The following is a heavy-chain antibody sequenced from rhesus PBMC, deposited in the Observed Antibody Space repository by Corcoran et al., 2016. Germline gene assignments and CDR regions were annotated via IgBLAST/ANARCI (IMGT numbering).Heavy chain of an antibody. CDR1: GGSISDSYR. D-gene: IGHD1-1*01. CDR2: IYGSNPST. CDR3: ARYSWNSDAFDF. V-gene: IGHV4S10*01. Sequence: QVQLQESGPGVVKPSETLSLTCAVSGGSISDSYRWSWIRQPPGKGLEWIGYIYGSNPSTNYNPSTTIRVTISQDPSKNQFSLKLSSVPAADTAVYYCARYSWNSDAFDFWGQGLRVTVSS. J-gene: IGHJ3*01.